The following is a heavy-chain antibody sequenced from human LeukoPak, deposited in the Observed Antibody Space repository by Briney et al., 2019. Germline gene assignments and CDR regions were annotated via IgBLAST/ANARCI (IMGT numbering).Heavy chain of an antibody. CDR2: IYYSGST. V-gene: IGHV4-61*08. D-gene: IGHD3-10*01. CDR1: GGSISSGGYY. CDR3: ARATYYYGSGSYDH. Sequence: SETLSLTCTVSGGSISSGGYYWSWIRQPPGKGLEWIGYIYYSGSTNYNPSLKSRVTISVETSKNQFSLKLSSVTAADTAVYYCARATYYYGSGSYDHWGQGTLVTVSS. J-gene: IGHJ4*02.